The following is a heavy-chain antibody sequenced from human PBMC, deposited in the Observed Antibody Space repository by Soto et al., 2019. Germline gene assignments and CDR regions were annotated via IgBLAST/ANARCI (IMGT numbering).Heavy chain of an antibody. J-gene: IGHJ4*01. CDR1: GYTFTSYG. D-gene: IGHD3-16*02. CDR2: ISAYNGNT. V-gene: IGHV1-18*04. Sequence: QVQLVQSGAEVKKPGASVKVSCKASGYTFTSYGISWVRQAPGQGLEWMGWISAYNGNTNYAQKLQGRVTMTTDTSTSTAYLELSSLRHDGTAVYYCPRARGVYVLGIYRRLYWGQGTLVTVSS. CDR3: PRARGVYVLGIYRRLY.